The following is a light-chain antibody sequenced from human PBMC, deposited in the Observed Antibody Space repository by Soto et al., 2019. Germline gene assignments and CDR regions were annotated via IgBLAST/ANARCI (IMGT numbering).Light chain of an antibody. J-gene: IGKJ3*01. CDR3: QHYGTSFT. CDR2: GAS. Sequence: EIVLAQSPGTLSLSPGETATVSCRASQSLSSTNLAWYQHKPGQAPRIIIYGASSRAAGIPDRFSGSGSGTDFTLTISRLEPEDFAVYYCQHYGTSFTFGPGTKVDIK. V-gene: IGKV3-20*01. CDR1: QSLSSTN.